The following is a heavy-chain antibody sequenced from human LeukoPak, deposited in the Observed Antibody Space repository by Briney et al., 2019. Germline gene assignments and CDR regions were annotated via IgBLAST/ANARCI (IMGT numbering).Heavy chain of an antibody. Sequence: GGSLRLSCAASGFTFSSYSMNWVRQAPGKWVEWVSSISSSSSYIYYADSVKGRFTISRDNAKNSLYLQMNRLRAEDTAVYYCARESGWKNPSFDYWGQGTLVTVSS. CDR3: ARESGWKNPSFDY. D-gene: IGHD6-19*01. CDR2: ISSSSSYI. V-gene: IGHV3-21*01. J-gene: IGHJ4*02. CDR1: GFTFSSYS.